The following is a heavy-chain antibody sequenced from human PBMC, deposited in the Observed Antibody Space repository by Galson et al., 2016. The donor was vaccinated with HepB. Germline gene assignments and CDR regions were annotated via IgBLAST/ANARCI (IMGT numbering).Heavy chain of an antibody. Sequence: SVKVSCKASGYTFTDYYMHWVRQAPGQGLEWMGWINPNSGGTNYAQKFQGWVTMTRDTSISTAYMELSRLRSDDTAVYFCAGGDLNYYYALDVWGQGTTVTVSS. CDR2: INPNSGGT. J-gene: IGHJ6*02. V-gene: IGHV1-2*04. D-gene: IGHD3-3*01. CDR1: GYTFTDYY. CDR3: AGGDLNYYYALDV.